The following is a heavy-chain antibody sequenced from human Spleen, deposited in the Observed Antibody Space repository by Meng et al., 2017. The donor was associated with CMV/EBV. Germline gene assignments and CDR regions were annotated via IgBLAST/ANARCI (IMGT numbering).Heavy chain of an antibody. J-gene: IGHJ5*02. V-gene: IGHV1-18*01. CDR2: ISVYNGET. D-gene: IGHD6-13*01. CDR1: GYSFTSYD. Sequence: KVSCEASGYSFTSYDINWVRQAPGQGLEWMGWISVYNGETKYAQKLQGRVSMTTDKSTSTAYMELRSLRSDDTAVYYCGRLSASTWDPWGQGTLVTVSS. CDR3: GRLSASTWDP.